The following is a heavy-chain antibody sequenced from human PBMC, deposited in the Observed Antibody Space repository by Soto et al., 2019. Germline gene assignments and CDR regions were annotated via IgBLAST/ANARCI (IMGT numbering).Heavy chain of an antibody. D-gene: IGHD1-26*01. V-gene: IGHV3-30*18. Sequence: QVQLVESGGGVVQPGTSLRLSCAASGFTFKTHAMHWVRQAPGKGLEWMAVIAYDGNEKFYADCVKARFTISRDNSKNALYLQINTLRNEDTAVYYCGKDVGDYVPYYYGVDVWGQGTTGTVSS. J-gene: IGHJ6*02. CDR2: IAYDGNEK. CDR1: GFTFKTHA. CDR3: GKDVGDYVPYYYGVDV.